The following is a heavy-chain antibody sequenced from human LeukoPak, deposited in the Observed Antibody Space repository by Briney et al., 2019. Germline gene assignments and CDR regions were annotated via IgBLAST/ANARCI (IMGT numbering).Heavy chain of an antibody. V-gene: IGHV3-30*04. J-gene: IGHJ5*02. CDR3: ARRVYSGRGGFDP. CDR2: ISHDGSTK. Sequence: GRSLRLSCAASGFTFSSYVMHWVRQAPGKGLEWVAAISHDGSTKNYADSAKGRFTISRDNSKNTLYLQMNSLRAEDTAVYYCARRVYSGRGGFDPWGQGTLVTVSS. D-gene: IGHD5-12*01. CDR1: GFTFSSYV.